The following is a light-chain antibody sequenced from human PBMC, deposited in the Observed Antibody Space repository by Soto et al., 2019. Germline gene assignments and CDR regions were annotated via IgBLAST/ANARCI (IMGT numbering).Light chain of an antibody. CDR2: LNSDGSH. V-gene: IGLV4-69*01. CDR3: QTWGTGVV. J-gene: IGLJ2*01. Sequence: QPVLTQSPSASPSLGARVKLTCPLSRGHSSYAIAWHQQQPEKGPRYLMKLNSDGSHSKGDGIPDRFSGSSSGAERYLTISSLQSEDEADYYCQTWGTGVVFGGGTKLTVL. CDR1: RGHSSYA.